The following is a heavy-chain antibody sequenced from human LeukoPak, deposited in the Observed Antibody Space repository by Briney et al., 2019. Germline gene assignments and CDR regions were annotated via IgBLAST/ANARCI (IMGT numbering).Heavy chain of an antibody. V-gene: IGHV3-11*06. D-gene: IGHD4-17*01. CDR2: XSSSSSYT. Sequence: GGSLRLSCAASGFTFSXYYMSWIRQAPGKXLXWXXXXSSSSSYTNYADSVKGRFTVSRDNAKNSLYLQMNSLRAEDTAVYYCARGRLYYGDSVTWFDPWGQGTLVTVSS. CDR1: GFTFSXYY. CDR3: ARGRLYYGDSVTWFDP. J-gene: IGHJ5*02.